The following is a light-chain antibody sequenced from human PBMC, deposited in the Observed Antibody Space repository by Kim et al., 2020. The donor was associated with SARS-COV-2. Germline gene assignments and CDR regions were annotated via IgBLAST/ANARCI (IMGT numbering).Light chain of an antibody. J-gene: IGLJ6*01. CDR3: QSRASFAKEYV. Sequence: SYELTQDPAVSVALGQTVKITCQGDSLRNSYASWYQQKPGQAPQLAVYEKNDRPAGIPDRSSGSSSGNTASLTITGAQAEDEADYYCQSRASFAKEYVFG. V-gene: IGLV3-19*01. CDR1: SLRNSY. CDR2: EKN.